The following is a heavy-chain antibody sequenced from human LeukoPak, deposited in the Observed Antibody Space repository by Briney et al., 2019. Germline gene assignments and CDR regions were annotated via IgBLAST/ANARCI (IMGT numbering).Heavy chain of an antibody. J-gene: IGHJ5*02. Sequence: SETLSLTCTVSGGSISSYSWSWIRQPAGKGLEWIGHMDTSGHTNYNSSLMSRVTMSVDTSKNQFSLRLTSVTAADTAVYYCARHWSHSVAQFGRSYWFDPWGQGTLVTVSS. CDR3: ARHWSHSVAQFGRSYWFDP. CDR2: MDTSGHT. CDR1: GGSISSYS. D-gene: IGHD2-15*01. V-gene: IGHV4-4*07.